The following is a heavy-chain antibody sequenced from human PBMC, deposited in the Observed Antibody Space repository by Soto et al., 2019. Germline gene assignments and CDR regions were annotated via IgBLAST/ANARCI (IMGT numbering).Heavy chain of an antibody. CDR2: IYYSGST. CDR3: VRLYCSSTSCYDTGNWFDP. J-gene: IGHJ5*02. CDR1: GGSISSYY. V-gene: IGHV4-59*08. Sequence: LQILSLTCTVAGGSISSYYWSWIRQTPGKGLEWIGYIYYSGSTNYNPSLKSRVTISVDTSKNQFSLKLSSVTAADTAVYYCVRLYCSSTSCYDTGNWFDPWGQGTLVTVSS. D-gene: IGHD2-2*01.